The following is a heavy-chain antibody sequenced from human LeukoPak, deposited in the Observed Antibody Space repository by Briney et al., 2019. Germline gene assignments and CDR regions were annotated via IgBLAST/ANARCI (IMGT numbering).Heavy chain of an antibody. CDR3: AKDGSWGDYQFYFYIDV. D-gene: IGHD3-16*01. Sequence: PGESLRLSCAVSGFTFGNSAMSWVRQAPGKGLEWISGISASGHYTYTADSLKGRFTISRDNSKNTLYLQMNSLRAEDTALYYCAKDGSWGDYQFYFYIDVWGNGTTVTVSS. J-gene: IGHJ6*03. CDR2: ISASGHYT. CDR1: GFTFGNSA. V-gene: IGHV3-23*01.